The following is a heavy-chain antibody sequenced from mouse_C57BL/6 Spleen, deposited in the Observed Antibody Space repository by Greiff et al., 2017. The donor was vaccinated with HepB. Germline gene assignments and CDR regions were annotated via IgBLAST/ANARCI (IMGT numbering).Heavy chain of an antibody. CDR3: ARGVSITTDAMDY. CDR2: INYDGSST. V-gene: IGHV5-16*01. D-gene: IGHD1-1*01. CDR1: GFTFSDYY. Sequence: DVHLVESEGGLVQPGSSMKLSCTASGFTFSDYYMAWVRQVPEKGLEWVANINYDGSSTYYLDSLKSRFIISRDNAKNILYLQMSSLKSEDTATYYCARGVSITTDAMDYWGQGTSVTVSS. J-gene: IGHJ4*01.